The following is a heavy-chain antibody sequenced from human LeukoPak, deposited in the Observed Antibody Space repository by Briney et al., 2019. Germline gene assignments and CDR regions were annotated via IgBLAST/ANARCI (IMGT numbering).Heavy chain of an antibody. J-gene: IGHJ4*02. D-gene: IGHD1-26*01. CDR3: ARYSGSYSFDY. CDR1: GFTFSSYW. CDR2: INTNGITT. Sequence: GGSLRLSCAASGFTFSSYWMHWVRHAPGKGLLWVSRINTNGITTTYADSVKGRFTISRDNAKSTLYLQMNSLRAEDTAVYYCARYSGSYSFDYWGQGTLVTVSS. V-gene: IGHV3-74*01.